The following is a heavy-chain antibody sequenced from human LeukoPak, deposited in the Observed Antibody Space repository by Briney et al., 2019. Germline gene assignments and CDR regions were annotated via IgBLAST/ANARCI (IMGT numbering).Heavy chain of an antibody. V-gene: IGHV3-23*01. Sequence: GGSLRLSSAASGFTSSTYAMSWVRQAPGKGLEWVSSIRASDGSTYYADSVKGRFAISRDSSKNTLYLQMNSLRAEDTAVYYCAKDVFGDYGGLDYWGQGTLVTVSS. CDR1: GFTSSTYA. CDR3: AKDVFGDYGGLDY. D-gene: IGHD4-23*01. J-gene: IGHJ4*02. CDR2: IRASDGST.